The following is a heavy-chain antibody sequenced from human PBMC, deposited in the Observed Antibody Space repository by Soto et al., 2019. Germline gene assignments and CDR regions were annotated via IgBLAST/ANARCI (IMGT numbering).Heavy chain of an antibody. CDR2: INHSGST. D-gene: IGHD4-17*01. CDR1: GGSFSGYY. V-gene: IGHV4-34*01. J-gene: IGHJ6*02. Sequence: SETLSLTCAVYGGSFSGYYWIWIRQPPGKGLEWIGEINHSGSTNYNPSLKSRVTISVDTSKNQFSLKLSSVTAADTAVYYCAVTTVVTITYYYYYGMDVWGQGTTVTVSS. CDR3: AVTTVVTITYYYYYGMDV.